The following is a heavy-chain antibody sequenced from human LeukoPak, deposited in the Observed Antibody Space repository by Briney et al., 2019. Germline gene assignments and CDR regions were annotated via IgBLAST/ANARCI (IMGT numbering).Heavy chain of an antibody. CDR1: GGSISSYY. V-gene: IGHV4-4*07. CDR2: IYTSGST. CDR3: ASDSRAPDYWYFDL. J-gene: IGHJ2*01. D-gene: IGHD1-26*01. Sequence: PSETLSLTCTVSGGSISSYYWSWIRQPAGKGLEWIGRIYTSGSTNYNPSLKSRVTMSVDTSKNQFSLKLSSVTAADTAVYYCASDSRAPDYWYFDLWGRGTLVTVPS.